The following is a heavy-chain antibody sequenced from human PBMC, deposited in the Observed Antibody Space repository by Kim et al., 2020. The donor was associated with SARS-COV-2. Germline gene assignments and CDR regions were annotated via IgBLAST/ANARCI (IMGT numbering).Heavy chain of an antibody. CDR3: VRDLKKTHYYDTASAYPDS. CDR2: INPNTGGT. D-gene: IGHD3-22*01. J-gene: IGHJ4*02. Sequence: ASVKVSCRASGYTFTDYYIHWVRQAPGQGLEWMGWINPNTGGTNYAQSFQDRVTMTRDTSISTAYMELSGLRSDDTAVFYCVRDLKKTHYYDTASAYPDSWGQGTLVTVSS. V-gene: IGHV1-2*02. CDR1: GYTFTDYY.